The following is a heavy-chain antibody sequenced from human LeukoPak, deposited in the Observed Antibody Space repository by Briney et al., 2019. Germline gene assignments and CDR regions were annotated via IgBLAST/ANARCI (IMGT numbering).Heavy chain of an antibody. D-gene: IGHD6-19*01. CDR3: VKDSVVVAGLVNYFDY. V-gene: IGHV3-7*03. Sequence: PGGSLRLSCETSGFSFSTYWMSWVRQPPGKGLEWVANIRQDGSEKYYVDSVKGRFTISRDNSKNTLYLQMKGLRAEDTAVYYCVKDSVVVAGLVNYFDYWGQGTLVTVSS. CDR2: IRQDGSEK. CDR1: GFSFSTYW. J-gene: IGHJ4*02.